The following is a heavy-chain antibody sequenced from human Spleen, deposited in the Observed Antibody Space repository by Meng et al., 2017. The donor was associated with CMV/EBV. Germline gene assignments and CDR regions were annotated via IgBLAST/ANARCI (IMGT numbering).Heavy chain of an antibody. V-gene: IGHV3-48*01. D-gene: IGHD5-12*01. CDR3: ARVDTAYDLPLDF. Sequence: GGSLRLSCAASGFTFSSYTMNWVRQAPGKGLEWVSYISSTGSVKHYADSVKGRFTISRDNSKNTLYLQMNSLRAEDTAVYYCARVDTAYDLPLDFWGQGTLVTVSS. CDR2: ISSTGSVK. J-gene: IGHJ4*02. CDR1: GFTFSSYT.